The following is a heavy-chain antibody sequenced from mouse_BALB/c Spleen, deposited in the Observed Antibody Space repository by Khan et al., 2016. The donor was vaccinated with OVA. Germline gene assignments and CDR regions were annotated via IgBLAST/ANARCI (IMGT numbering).Heavy chain of an antibody. D-gene: IGHD4-1*01. CDR3: ASELGRYYAMDY. CDR1: GYSITSDYA. CDR2: ISYSGRT. V-gene: IGHV3-2*02. Sequence: EVQLQESGPGLVKPSQSLSLTCTVTGYSITSDYAWNWIRQFPGNKLEWMGYISYSGRTTYNPSLKSRSSITRDTSKNQFFLQLNSGTTKDTATYYCASELGRYYAMDYWGQGTSVTVSS. J-gene: IGHJ4*01.